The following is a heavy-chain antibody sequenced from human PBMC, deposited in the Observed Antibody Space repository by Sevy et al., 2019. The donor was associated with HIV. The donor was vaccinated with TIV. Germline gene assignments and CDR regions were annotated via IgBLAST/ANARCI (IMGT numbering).Heavy chain of an antibody. Sequence: GGSLRLSCTASGFTFSSYGMHWVRQAPGKGLEWVAVITNDGSNKNYADSVKGRFTISRDNSKNTLYLQMNSLRAEDTAVYYCAKGVRYYDSSGYYGAFDIWGQGTMVTVSS. CDR1: GFTFSSYG. V-gene: IGHV3-30*18. J-gene: IGHJ3*02. CDR2: ITNDGSNK. CDR3: AKGVRYYDSSGYYGAFDI. D-gene: IGHD3-22*01.